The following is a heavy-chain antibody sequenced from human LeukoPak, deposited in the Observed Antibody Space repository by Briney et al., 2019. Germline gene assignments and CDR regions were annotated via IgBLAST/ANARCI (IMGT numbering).Heavy chain of an antibody. D-gene: IGHD2-15*01. CDR2: ISYDGSNK. V-gene: IGHV3-30*18. CDR1: GFTFSSYG. CDR3: AKIAVVVAASY. Sequence: GRSLRLSCAASGFTFSSYGMHWVRQAPGKGLEWVAVISYDGSNKYYADSVKGRFTISRDNSKNTLYLQMNSLRAEDTAVYYCAKIAVVVAASYWGQGTLVTVSS. J-gene: IGHJ4*02.